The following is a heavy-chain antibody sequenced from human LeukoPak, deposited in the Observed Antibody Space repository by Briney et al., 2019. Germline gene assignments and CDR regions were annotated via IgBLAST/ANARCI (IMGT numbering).Heavy chain of an antibody. CDR3: ARDFGRGLLSDY. CDR2: INPSGGST. CDR1: GYTFTSYY. J-gene: IGHJ4*02. D-gene: IGHD3-10*01. Sequence: ASVKVSCKASGYTFTSYYMHWVRQAPGQGLEWMEIINPSGGSTSYAQKFQGRVTMTRDTSTSTVYMELSSLRSEDTAVYYCARDFGRGLLSDYWGQGTLVTVSS. V-gene: IGHV1-46*01.